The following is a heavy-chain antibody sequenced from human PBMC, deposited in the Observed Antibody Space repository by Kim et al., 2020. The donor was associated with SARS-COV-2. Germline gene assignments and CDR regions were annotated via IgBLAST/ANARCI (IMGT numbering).Heavy chain of an antibody. D-gene: IGHD1-7*01. V-gene: IGHV3-11*01. J-gene: IGHJ3*02. CDR1: GFTFSDYY. Sequence: GGSLRLSCAASGFTFSDYYMSWIRQAPGKGLEWVSYISSSGSTIYYADSVKGRFTISRDNAKNSLYLQMNSLRAEDTAVYYCARDMRGAQGGILELGAFDIWGQGTMVTVSS. CDR2: ISSSGSTI. CDR3: ARDMRGAQGGILELGAFDI.